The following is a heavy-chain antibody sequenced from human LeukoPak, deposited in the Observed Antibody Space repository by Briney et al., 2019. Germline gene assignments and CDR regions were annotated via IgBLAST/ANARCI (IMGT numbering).Heavy chain of an antibody. Sequence: SETLSLTCAVYGGSFSGYYWSWIRQPPGKGLEWIGYMYYSGSTNYNPSLKSRVTISVDTSKNQFSLKLSSVTAADTAVYYCSGSYLYYYYYYYMNVWGKGTTVTISS. J-gene: IGHJ6*03. D-gene: IGHD1-26*01. CDR2: MYYSGST. V-gene: IGHV4-59*03. CDR1: GGSFSGYY. CDR3: SGSYLYYYYYYYMNV.